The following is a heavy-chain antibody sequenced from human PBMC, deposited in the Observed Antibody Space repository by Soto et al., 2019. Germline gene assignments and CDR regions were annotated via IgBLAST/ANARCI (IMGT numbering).Heavy chain of an antibody. CDR1: GFTFSSYG. CDR3: AKDAEYYGSGSYLVY. J-gene: IGHJ4*02. Sequence: GGSLRLSCASSGFTFSSYGMHWVRQAPGKGLEWVAVISYDGSNKYYADSVKGRFTISRDNSKNTLYLQMNSLRAEDTAVYYCAKDAEYYGSGSYLVYWGQGTLVTVSS. V-gene: IGHV3-30*18. D-gene: IGHD3-10*01. CDR2: ISYDGSNK.